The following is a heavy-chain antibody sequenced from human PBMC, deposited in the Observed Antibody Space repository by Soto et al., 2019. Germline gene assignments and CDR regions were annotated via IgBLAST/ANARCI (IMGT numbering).Heavy chain of an antibody. D-gene: IGHD2-15*01. J-gene: IGHJ4*02. CDR2: INHSGST. V-gene: IGHV4-34*01. CDR3: ARGLYCSGGSCYSGALDY. Sequence: PSETLSLTCAVYGGSFSGYYWSWIRQPPGKGLEWIGEINHSGSTNYNPSLKSRVTISVDTSKNQFSLKLSSVTAADTAVYYCARGLYCSGGSCYSGALDYWGQGTLVNVSS. CDR1: GGSFSGYY.